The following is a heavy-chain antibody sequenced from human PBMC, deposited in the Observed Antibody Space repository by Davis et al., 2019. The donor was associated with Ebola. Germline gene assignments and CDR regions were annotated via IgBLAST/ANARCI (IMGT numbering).Heavy chain of an antibody. CDR1: GGSISSGGYS. D-gene: IGHD3-22*01. V-gene: IGHV4-30-2*01. Sequence: MPSETLSLTCTVSGGSISSGGYSWSWIRQPPGKGLEWIGYIYHSGSTYYNPSLKSRVTISVDRSKNQFSLKLSSVTAADTAVYYCARLRITMIVGKDYWGQGTLVTVSS. CDR3: ARLRITMIVGKDY. CDR2: IYHSGST. J-gene: IGHJ4*02.